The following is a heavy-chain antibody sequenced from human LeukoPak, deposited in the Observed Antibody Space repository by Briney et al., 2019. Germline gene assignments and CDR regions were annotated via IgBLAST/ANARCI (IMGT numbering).Heavy chain of an antibody. CDR3: ARGDSSSFYDY. D-gene: IGHD6-6*01. CDR2: ISAYNGNT. V-gene: IGHV1-18*01. J-gene: IGHJ4*02. Sequence: WMGWISAYNGNTNYAQKLQGRVTMTTDTSTSTAYMELRSLRSDDTAVYYCARGDSSSFYDYWGQGTLVTVSS.